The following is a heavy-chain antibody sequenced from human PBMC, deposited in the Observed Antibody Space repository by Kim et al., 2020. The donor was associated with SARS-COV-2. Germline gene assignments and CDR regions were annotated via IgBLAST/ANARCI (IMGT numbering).Heavy chain of an antibody. Sequence: GGSLRLSCAASGFTFSSYAMSWVRQAPGKGLEWVSAISGSGGSTYYADSVKGRFTISRDNSKNTLYLQMNSLRAEDTAVYYCAKDRTYYYDSSCYIRRTGDAFDIWVQGTMVTVSS. CDR3: AKDRTYYYDSSCYIRRTGDAFDI. J-gene: IGHJ3*02. D-gene: IGHD3-22*01. CDR2: ISGSGGST. CDR1: GFTFSSYA. V-gene: IGHV3-23*01.